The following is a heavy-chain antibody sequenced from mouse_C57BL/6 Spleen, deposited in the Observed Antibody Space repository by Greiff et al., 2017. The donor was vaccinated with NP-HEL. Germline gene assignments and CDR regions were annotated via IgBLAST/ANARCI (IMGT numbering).Heavy chain of an antibody. Sequence: EVQLVESGGGLVKPGGSLKLSCAASGFTFSSYAMSWVRQTPEKRLEWVATISDGGSYTYYPDNVKGRFTISRDNAKNNLYLQMSHLKSEDTAMYYCAREGRGFDYWGQGTTLTVSS. J-gene: IGHJ2*01. D-gene: IGHD1-1*01. CDR3: AREGRGFDY. CDR1: GFTFSSYA. CDR2: ISDGGSYT. V-gene: IGHV5-4*01.